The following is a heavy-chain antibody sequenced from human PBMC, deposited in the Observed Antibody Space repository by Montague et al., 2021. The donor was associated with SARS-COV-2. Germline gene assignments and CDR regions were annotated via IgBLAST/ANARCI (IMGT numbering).Heavy chain of an antibody. Sequence: LRLSCAASGFTFSSFSMNWVRQAPGKRLEWVASISSESTYILYAESVRGRFTVSRDNAQNLPFLQMNSLRAEDTALYYCARFETSKFYSSGVDVWGQETTVTVSS. D-gene: IGHD2-15*01. CDR3: ARFETSKFYSSGVDV. J-gene: IGHJ6*02. V-gene: IGHV3-21*01. CDR2: ISSESTYI. CDR1: GFTFSSFS.